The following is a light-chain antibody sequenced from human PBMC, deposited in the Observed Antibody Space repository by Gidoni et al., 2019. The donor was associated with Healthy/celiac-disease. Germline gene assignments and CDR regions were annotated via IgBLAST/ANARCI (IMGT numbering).Light chain of an antibody. CDR1: QDISNY. CDR2: DAS. CDR3: QQYDNLPLT. V-gene: IGKV1-33*01. Sequence: IQMTQSPSSLSASVGDRVTITCQACQDISNYLNWYQQKPGKAPKLLIYDASNLETGVPSRFSGSGSGTDITFTISSLQPEDIATYYCQQYDNLPLTFGGGTKVEIK. J-gene: IGKJ4*01.